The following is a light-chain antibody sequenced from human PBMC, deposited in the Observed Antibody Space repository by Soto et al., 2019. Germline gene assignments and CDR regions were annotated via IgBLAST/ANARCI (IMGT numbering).Light chain of an antibody. Sequence: ELVLTESPGTLSLSPGERATLSCRASQSVSSSYLAWYQQKPGQAPRLLIYGASSRATGIPDRFSGSGSGTDFTLTISRLEPEDSAVYYCQQYGCSPWMFGQGTKVESK. CDR3: QQYGCSPWM. CDR1: QSVSSSY. J-gene: IGKJ1*01. V-gene: IGKV3-20*01. CDR2: GAS.